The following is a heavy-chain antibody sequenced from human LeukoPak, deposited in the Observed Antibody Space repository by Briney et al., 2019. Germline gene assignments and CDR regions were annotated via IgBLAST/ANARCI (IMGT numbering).Heavy chain of an antibody. J-gene: IGHJ4*02. CDR3: ARGGWYNDY. CDR2: IHNSGRT. V-gene: IGHV4-61*01. Sequence: SETLSLTCTVSGDSVNTSNYYWSWIRQPPGKRLEWIGYIHNSGRTDYNPSLKSRVTISKDTSQNQFSLKLNSLTAADTAMYFCARGGWYNDYWGRGTLITVSS. D-gene: IGHD6-19*01. CDR1: GDSVNTSNYY.